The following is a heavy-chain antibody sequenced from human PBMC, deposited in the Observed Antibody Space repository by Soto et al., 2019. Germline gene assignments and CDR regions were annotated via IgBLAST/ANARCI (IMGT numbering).Heavy chain of an antibody. J-gene: IGHJ5*02. CDR2: ISYDGSNK. Sequence: GGPLRLSCAASGFTFSSYGMHWVRQAPGKGLEWVAVISYDGSNKYYADSVKGRFTISRDNSKNTLYLQMNSLRAEDTAVYYCAKDPFSDYDFWSGPANWFDPWGQGTLVTVSS. CDR3: AKDPFSDYDFWSGPANWFDP. CDR1: GFTFSSYG. D-gene: IGHD3-3*01. V-gene: IGHV3-30*18.